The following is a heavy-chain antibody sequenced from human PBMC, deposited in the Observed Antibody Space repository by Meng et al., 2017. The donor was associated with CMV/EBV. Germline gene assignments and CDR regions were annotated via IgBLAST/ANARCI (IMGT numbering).Heavy chain of an antibody. CDR3: AHKGRRMAAAGINWFDP. J-gene: IGHJ5*02. D-gene: IGHD6-13*01. CDR2: IYWDDDK. Sequence: QITLQESVPTPVKPTPTLTLTCTFSGFSLSTSGVGVGWIRQPPGKALEWLALIYWDDDKRYSPSLKSRLTITKDTSKNQVVLTMTNMDPVDTATYYCAHKGRRMAAAGINWFDPWGQGTLVTVSS. V-gene: IGHV2-5*02. CDR1: GFSLSTSGVG.